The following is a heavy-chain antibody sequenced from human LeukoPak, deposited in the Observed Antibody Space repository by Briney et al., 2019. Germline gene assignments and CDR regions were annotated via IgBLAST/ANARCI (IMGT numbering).Heavy chain of an antibody. CDR2: IYSGGST. Sequence: GGSLRLSCAASGFTVSSNYMSWVRQAPGKGLEWVSVIYSGGSTYYADSVKGRFTISRHNSKNTLYLQMNSLTAEDTAVYYCARNEGGSYSAYWGQGTLVTVSS. V-gene: IGHV3-53*04. CDR3: ARNEGGSYSAY. J-gene: IGHJ4*02. CDR1: GFTVSSNY. D-gene: IGHD1-26*01.